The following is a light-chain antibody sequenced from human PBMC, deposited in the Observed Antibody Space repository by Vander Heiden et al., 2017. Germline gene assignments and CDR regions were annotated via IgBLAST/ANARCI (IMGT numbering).Light chain of an antibody. CDR3: QQRLNWPRGT. CDR2: DAS. Sequence: EIVLTQSPATLSLSPGERATLSCRASQGVASYLAWYQQKPGQAPRLLIYDASNRATGIPARFSGSGSGTDFTLAISSLEPEDFAIYYCQQRLNWPRGTFGQGTKVEIK. CDR1: QGVASY. J-gene: IGKJ1*01. V-gene: IGKV3-11*01.